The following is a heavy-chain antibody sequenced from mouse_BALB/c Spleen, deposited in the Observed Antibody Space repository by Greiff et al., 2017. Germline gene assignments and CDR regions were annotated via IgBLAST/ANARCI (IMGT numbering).Heavy chain of an antibody. V-gene: IGHV14-4*02. D-gene: IGHD2-3*01. Sequence: EVQLQQSGAELVRSGASVKLSCTASGFNIKDYYMHWVKQRPEQGLEWIGWIDPENGDTEYAPKFQGKATMTADTSSNTAYLQLSSLTSEDTAVYYCNAGIYDGYPYAMDYWGQGTSVTVSS. CDR3: NAGIYDGYPYAMDY. J-gene: IGHJ4*01. CDR1: GFNIKDYY. CDR2: IDPENGDT.